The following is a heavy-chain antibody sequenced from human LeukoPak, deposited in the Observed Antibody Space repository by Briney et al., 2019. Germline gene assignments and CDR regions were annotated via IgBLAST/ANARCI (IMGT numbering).Heavy chain of an antibody. CDR3: ARDDLIAVADN. CDR1: GYTFTSYY. J-gene: IGHJ4*02. D-gene: IGHD6-19*01. CDR2: IIPILGIA. Sequence: ASVKVSCKASGYTFTSYYMHWVRQAPGQGLEWMGRIIPILGIANYAQKFQGRVTITADKSTSTAYMELSSLRSEDTAVYYCARDDLIAVADNWGQGTLVTVSS. V-gene: IGHV1-69*04.